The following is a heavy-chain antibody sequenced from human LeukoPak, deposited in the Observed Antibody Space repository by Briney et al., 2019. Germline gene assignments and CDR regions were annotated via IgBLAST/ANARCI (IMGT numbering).Heavy chain of an antibody. CDR2: VKPDGSEK. Sequence: GGSLRLSCAASGFTFSSYTMNWVRQAPGKGLEWVANVKPDGSEKYYVNSVKGRFTISRDNARNSLYLQMDSLRAEDTAVYYCANLWEMGYWGQGTLVTVSS. V-gene: IGHV3-7*01. D-gene: IGHD5-24*01. CDR1: GFTFSSYT. J-gene: IGHJ4*02. CDR3: ANLWEMGY.